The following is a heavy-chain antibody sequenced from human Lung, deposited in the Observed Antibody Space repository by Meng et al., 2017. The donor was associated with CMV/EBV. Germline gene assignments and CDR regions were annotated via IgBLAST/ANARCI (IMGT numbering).Heavy chain of an antibody. D-gene: IGHD2-2*01. CDR3: ASYGQGDQLLWWGRGVPNTYYFDY. CDR2: MKQGGSEK. CDR1: GFTFSSYW. J-gene: IGHJ4*02. Sequence: SXAASGFTFSSYWMSWVRQAPGKGLEWVANMKQGGSEKYYMDSVKGRSTIYRDNAKNSLYLQITSLRAEDTAVYYCASYGQGDQLLWWGRGVPNTYYFDYWGQGTXVTVSS. V-gene: IGHV3-7*01.